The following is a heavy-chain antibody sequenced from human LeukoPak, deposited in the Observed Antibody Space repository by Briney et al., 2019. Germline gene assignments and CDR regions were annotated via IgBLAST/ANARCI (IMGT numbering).Heavy chain of an antibody. CDR3: ARGNYGDCARSSFDY. CDR2: ISSSGGTI. Sequence: GGSLRLSCAASGFSFSSYQMNWVRQAPGKGLEWVSYISSSGGTICYADSVKGRFTISRDNAKNSLYLQMDSLRAEDTAVYYCARGNYGDCARSSFDYWGQGTLVTVSS. CDR1: GFSFSSYQ. J-gene: IGHJ4*02. D-gene: IGHD4-17*01. V-gene: IGHV3-48*03.